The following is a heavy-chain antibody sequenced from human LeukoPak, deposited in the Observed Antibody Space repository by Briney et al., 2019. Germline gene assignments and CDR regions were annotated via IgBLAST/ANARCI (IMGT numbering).Heavy chain of an antibody. V-gene: IGHV5-51*01. CDR1: RDIFTNHW. Sequence: GKSLNIPGHGSRDIFTNHWIRWVRQIIRQFLEPISIIYPRHSDPRYSPSFQGQVTFSADKSTDTAYLKWSSLKASDTAMYFCARRRAPLMVISDAFDIWGQGTVVTVSS. CDR3: ARRRAPLMVISDAFDI. J-gene: IGHJ3*02. CDR2: IYPRHSDP. D-gene: IGHD3-22*01.